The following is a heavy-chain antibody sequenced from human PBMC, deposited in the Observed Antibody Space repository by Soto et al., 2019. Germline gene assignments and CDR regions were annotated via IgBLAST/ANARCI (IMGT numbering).Heavy chain of an antibody. CDR2: ISWNSGSI. CDR1: GFTFDDYA. J-gene: IGHJ6*03. D-gene: IGHD6-13*01. Sequence: GGSLRLSCAASGFTFDDYAMHWVRQAPGKGLEWVSGISWNSGSIGYADSVKGRFTISRDNAKNSLYLQMNSLRAEDTALYYCAKDSGGSSHYYMDVWGKGTTVTVSS. V-gene: IGHV3-9*01. CDR3: AKDSGGSSHYYMDV.